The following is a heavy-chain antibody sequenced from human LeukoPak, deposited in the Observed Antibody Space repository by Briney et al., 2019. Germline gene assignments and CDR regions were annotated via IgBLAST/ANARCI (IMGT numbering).Heavy chain of an antibody. CDR3: ARPWAAAGTPFFDY. CDR2: ISSSGSPI. V-gene: IGHV3-11*04. J-gene: IGHJ4*02. Sequence: GGSLRPSCAASGFTFSDYYMSWIRQAPGKGLECVSYISSSGSPIYYADSVKGRFTISRDNAKNSLYLQMNSLRAEDTAVYYCARPWAAAGTPFFDYWGQGTLVTVSS. D-gene: IGHD6-13*01. CDR1: GFTFSDYY.